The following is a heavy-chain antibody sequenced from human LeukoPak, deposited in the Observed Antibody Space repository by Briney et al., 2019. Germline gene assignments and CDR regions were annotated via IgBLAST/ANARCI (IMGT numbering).Heavy chain of an antibody. D-gene: IGHD1-26*01. CDR2: ISSSSSTI. Sequence: PGGSLRLSCAASGFTFSSYAMSWVRQAPGKGLEWVSYISSSSSTIYYADSVKGRFTISRDNAKNSLYLQMNSLRDEDTAVYYCARDPVGATLRDAFDIWGQGTMVTVSS. V-gene: IGHV3-48*02. CDR3: ARDPVGATLRDAFDI. CDR1: GFTFSSYA. J-gene: IGHJ3*02.